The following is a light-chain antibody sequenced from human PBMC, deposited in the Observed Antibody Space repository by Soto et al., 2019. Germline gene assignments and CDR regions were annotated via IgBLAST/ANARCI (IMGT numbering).Light chain of an antibody. Sequence: QSALTQPASVSGSPGQSITISCTGTSSDVGGYNYVSWYQQHPGKAPKLMIYEVSNRPSGVSNHFSGSKSGNTASLTISGLQAEDEADYYCSSYTSSSLPVFGRGTKLTVL. CDR3: SSYTSSSLPV. CDR2: EVS. V-gene: IGLV2-14*01. J-gene: IGLJ2*01. CDR1: SSDVGGYNY.